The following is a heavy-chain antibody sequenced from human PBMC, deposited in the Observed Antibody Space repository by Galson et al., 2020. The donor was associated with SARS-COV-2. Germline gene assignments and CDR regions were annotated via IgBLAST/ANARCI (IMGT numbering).Heavy chain of an antibody. CDR2: TYYSGST. Sequence: SETLFLTCTVSGGSITSSSYYWAWIRQPPGKGLEWVGSTYYSGSTFYSPSLKSRVTMYIDTSKNQFSLKLRSVTAGDTAVYYCAREGTVPVYSSSGYIDSWGPGTLITVSS. D-gene: IGHD3-22*01. J-gene: IGHJ4*02. CDR1: GGSITSSSYY. CDR3: AREGTVPVYSSSGYIDS. V-gene: IGHV4-39*02.